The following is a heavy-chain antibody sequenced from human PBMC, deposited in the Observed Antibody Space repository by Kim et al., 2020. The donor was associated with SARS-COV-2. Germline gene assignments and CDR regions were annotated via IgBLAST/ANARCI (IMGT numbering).Heavy chain of an antibody. J-gene: IGHJ6*02. V-gene: IGHV3-48*03. CDR2: ISRSGSTI. CDR3: ARAKFDWLLYSYGMDV. D-gene: IGHD3-9*01. CDR1: GFTFSSYE. Sequence: GGSLRLSCAASGFTFSSYEMNWVRQAPGKGLEWVSYISRSGSTIYYADSVKGRFTISRDNAKNSLYLQMNSLRAEDTAVYYCARAKFDWLLYSYGMDVWGQGTTVTVSS.